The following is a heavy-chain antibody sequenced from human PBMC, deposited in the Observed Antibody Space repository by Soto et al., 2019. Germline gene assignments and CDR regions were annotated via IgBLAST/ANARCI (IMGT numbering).Heavy chain of an antibody. CDR2: IWYDGSNK. Sequence: QVQLVESGGGVVQPGRSLRLSCAASGFTFSSYGMHWVRQAPGKGLEWVAVIWYDGSNKYYADSVKGRFTISRDNSKNTLYLQMHSLRAEDTAVYYCARTCGDYAYDYYYGMDVWGQGTTVTVSS. CDR1: GFTFSSYG. V-gene: IGHV3-33*01. D-gene: IGHD4-17*01. CDR3: ARTCGDYAYDYYYGMDV. J-gene: IGHJ6*02.